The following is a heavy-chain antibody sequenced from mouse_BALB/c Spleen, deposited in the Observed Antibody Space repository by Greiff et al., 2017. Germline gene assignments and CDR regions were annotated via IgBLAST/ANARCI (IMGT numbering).Heavy chain of an antibody. D-gene: IGHD2-2*01. J-gene: IGHJ4*01. V-gene: IGHV1-26*01. Sequence: EVQLQQSVPVLVQPGASVQISCKASGYSFPGYYMHWVQQSHGKSLEWIGRVNPNNGGTSYNQKFKGKAILTVDKSSSTAYMELRSLTSEDSAVYYCAKIDDGDDDGAMDDWGKG. CDR1: GYSFPGYY. CDR2: VNPNNGGT. CDR3: AKIDDGDDDGAMDD.